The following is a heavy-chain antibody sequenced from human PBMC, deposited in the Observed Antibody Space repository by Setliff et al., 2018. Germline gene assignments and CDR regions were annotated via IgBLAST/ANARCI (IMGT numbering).Heavy chain of an antibody. CDR1: GDFIGSGGYT. Sequence: SETLSLTCNVSGDFIGSGGYTWNWIRQHPEMGLEWIGYIFYNGNTFYNPSLQSRVTISVDTPKNQFSLKLTSLNAADSAVYYCARASHSYGSPNWFDPWGPGTLVTVSS. J-gene: IGHJ5*02. D-gene: IGHD3-22*01. CDR3: ARASHSYGSPNWFDP. CDR2: IFYNGNT. V-gene: IGHV4-31*03.